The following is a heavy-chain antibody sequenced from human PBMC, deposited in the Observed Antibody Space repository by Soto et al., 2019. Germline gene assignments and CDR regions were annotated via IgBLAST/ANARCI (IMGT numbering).Heavy chain of an antibody. CDR1: GVSFSGYY. V-gene: IGHV4-34*01. CDR3: ARGTYYDFWSGYFNWFDP. D-gene: IGHD3-3*01. CDR2: INHSGST. J-gene: IGHJ5*02. Sequence: SETLSLTCAVYGVSFSGYYWIWIRQPPGKGLEWIGEINHSGSTNYNPSLKSRVTISVDTSKNQFSLKLSSVTAADTAVYYCARGTYYDFWSGYFNWFDPWGQGTLVTVSS.